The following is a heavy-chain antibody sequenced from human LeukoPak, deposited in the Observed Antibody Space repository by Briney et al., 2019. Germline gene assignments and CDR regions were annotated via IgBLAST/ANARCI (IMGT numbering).Heavy chain of an antibody. CDR2: ISYDGTYK. J-gene: IGHJ4*02. CDR1: GFTFTSYG. D-gene: IGHD6-13*01. CDR3: AKDRDSSWYSGCFDY. V-gene: IGHV3-30*18. Sequence: GGSLRLSCAASGFTFTSYGMHWVRQAPGKGLEWVAVISYDGTYKYYAGSVKGRFTISRGDSKNTLYLQMNSLRAEDTAVYYCAKDRDSSWYSGCFDYWGQGTLVTVSS.